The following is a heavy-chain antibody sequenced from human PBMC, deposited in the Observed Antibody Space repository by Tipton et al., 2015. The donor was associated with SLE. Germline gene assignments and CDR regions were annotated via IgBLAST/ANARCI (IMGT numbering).Heavy chain of an antibody. J-gene: IGHJ4*02. Sequence: TLSLTCTVSGGSISSSSYYWGWIRQPPGKGLEWIGSIYYSGSTYYNPSLKSRVTISVDTSKNQFSLKLSSVTAADTAVYYCARADSYFDYWGQGTLVTVSS. CDR3: ARADSYFDY. V-gene: IGHV4-39*07. CDR1: GGSISSSSYY. CDR2: IYYSGST.